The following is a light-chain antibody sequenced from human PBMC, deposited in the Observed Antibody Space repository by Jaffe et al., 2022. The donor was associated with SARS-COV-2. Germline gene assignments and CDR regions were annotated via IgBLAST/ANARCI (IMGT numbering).Light chain of an antibody. CDR3: QQCYNWPRT. Sequence: EIVMTQSPATLSVSPGERVTLSCRASQSVNNKLVWYQQKPGQAPRLLIYGVSTRATGIPARFSGSGSGTEFTLTISSLQSEDFAVYYCQQCYNWPRTFGQGTTVETK. V-gene: IGKV3-15*01. CDR1: QSVNNK. J-gene: IGKJ1*01. CDR2: GVS.